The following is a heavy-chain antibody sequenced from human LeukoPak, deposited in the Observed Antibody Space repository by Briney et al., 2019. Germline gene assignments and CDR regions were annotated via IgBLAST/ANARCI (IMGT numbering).Heavy chain of an antibody. Sequence: PGGSLRLSCAASGLTFSSYWMSWVRQAPGKGLEWVANIKQDGSEKYYVDSVKGRFTISRDNAKNSLYLQMNSLRAEDTAVYYCARDYNANLDYWGQGTLVTVSS. D-gene: IGHD3-10*01. J-gene: IGHJ4*02. CDR2: IKQDGSEK. V-gene: IGHV3-7*01. CDR1: GLTFSSYW. CDR3: ARDYNANLDY.